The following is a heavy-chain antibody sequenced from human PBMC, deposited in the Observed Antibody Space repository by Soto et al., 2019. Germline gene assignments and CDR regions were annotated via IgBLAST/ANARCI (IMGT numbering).Heavy chain of an antibody. V-gene: IGHV4-4*07. D-gene: IGHD1-26*01. Sequence: QVQLQESGPGLVKPSETLSLTCTVSGGSISSYYWSWIRQPAGKGLEWLGRIYTSGSTNYNHSLRSRGAMSVDTSKNEYPLKRGSVTAADTAVYYCARDRSGSYSEGHFDDWGQGTLVTVSS. CDR1: GGSISSYY. CDR3: ARDRSGSYSEGHFDD. CDR2: IYTSGST. J-gene: IGHJ4*02.